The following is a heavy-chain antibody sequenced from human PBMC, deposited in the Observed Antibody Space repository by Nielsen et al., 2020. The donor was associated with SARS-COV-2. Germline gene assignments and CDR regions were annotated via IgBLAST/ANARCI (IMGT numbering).Heavy chain of an antibody. V-gene: IGHV3-21*01. CDR2: ISSSSSYI. CDR1: GFTFSSYS. Sequence: GESLKISCAASGFTFSSYSMNWVRQAPGKGLEWVSSISSSSSYIYYADSVKGRFTISRDNAKNSLYLQMNSLRAEDTAVYYCARDTGGAYDFWSGYYTGPYYYYGMDVWGQGTTVTVSS. D-gene: IGHD3-3*01. J-gene: IGHJ6*02. CDR3: ARDTGGAYDFWSGYYTGPYYYYGMDV.